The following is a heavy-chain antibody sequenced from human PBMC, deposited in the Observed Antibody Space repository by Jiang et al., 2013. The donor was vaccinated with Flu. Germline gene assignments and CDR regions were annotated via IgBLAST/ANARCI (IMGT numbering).Heavy chain of an antibody. J-gene: IGHJ4*02. CDR1: GFSISTYG. CDR2: TSFDGTND. Sequence: VQLVESGGDVVQPGRSLRISCAASGFSISTYGMHWVRQAPGKGLEWVAVTSFDGTNDYYVGSVKGRFTISRDTSKNTLYLQMNSLRIEDTAVYYCATVGADDYWGQGTLVTVSS. V-gene: IGHV3-33*05. CDR3: ATVGADDY. D-gene: IGHD1-26*01.